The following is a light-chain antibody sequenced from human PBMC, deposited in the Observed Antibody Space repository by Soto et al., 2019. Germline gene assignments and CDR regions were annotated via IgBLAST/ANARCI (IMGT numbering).Light chain of an antibody. CDR1: TFNIRYYS. V-gene: IGLV1-51*01. CDR3: ASWDGSLRGMI. CDR2: DDN. J-gene: IGLJ2*01. Sequence: QSVLTQPPSVSTAPGEKVTISCSGSTFNIRYYSVSWYQHLPGTAPKLLIYDDNKRPSGIPDRFSGSKSGTSATLGITGLQAGDEADYYCASWDGSLRGMIFGGGTKLTVL.